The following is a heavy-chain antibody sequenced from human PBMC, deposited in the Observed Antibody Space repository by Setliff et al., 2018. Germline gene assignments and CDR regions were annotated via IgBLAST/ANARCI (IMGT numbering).Heavy chain of an antibody. J-gene: IGHJ6*04. V-gene: IGHV4-59*02. CDR3: AREVGYYDSSGYPDV. CDR2: IYYSGST. CDR1: GGSVSSYY. Sequence: SETLSLTCTVSGGSVSSYYWSWIRQPPGKGLEWIGYIYYSGSTNYNPSLKIRVTISVETSKNQFSLKLSSVTAADTAVYYCAREVGYYDSSGYPDVWGKGTRSPSPQ. D-gene: IGHD3-22*01.